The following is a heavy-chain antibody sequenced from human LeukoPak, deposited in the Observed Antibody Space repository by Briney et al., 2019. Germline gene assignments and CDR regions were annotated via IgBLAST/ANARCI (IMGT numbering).Heavy chain of an antibody. Sequence: GGSLRLPCAASGFTFSSYWMSWVRQAPGKGLEWVGRVKSKTDGGTRDYAAPVKGRFTISRDDSKNTLYLQMNNLKTEDTAVYYCTIGRIWFGEWYWGQGTLVTVSS. J-gene: IGHJ4*02. CDR1: GFTFSSYW. CDR2: VKSKTDGGTR. CDR3: TIGRIWFGEWY. D-gene: IGHD3-10*01. V-gene: IGHV3-15*01.